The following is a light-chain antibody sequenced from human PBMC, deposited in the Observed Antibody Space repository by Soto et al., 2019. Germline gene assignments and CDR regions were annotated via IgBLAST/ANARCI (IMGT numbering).Light chain of an antibody. CDR2: GAS. Sequence: EIFLTQSPAPPDFSLWEKAPLSCRASQSVSSYLAWYQQKPGQAPRLVIYGASNRATGIPDRFSASGSGTDFTLTISRLEPEDFAVYYCQQYISSPLTFGQGTKVDIK. J-gene: IGKJ1*01. CDR3: QQYISSPLT. V-gene: IGKV3-20*01. CDR1: QSVSSY.